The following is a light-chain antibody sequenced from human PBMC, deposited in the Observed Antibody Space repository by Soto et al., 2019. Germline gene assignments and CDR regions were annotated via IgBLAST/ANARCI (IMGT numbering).Light chain of an antibody. Sequence: SYELTQPPSVSVSLGQMARITCSGEGLPRKYAYWYQQKPGQPPVLVIHKDSERPSGIPERFSGSSSETIATLTITGVQAEDEADYYCLSADSGRTTSYRVFGGGTKLTVL. V-gene: IGLV3-16*01. CDR1: GLPRKY. J-gene: IGLJ3*02. CDR2: KDS. CDR3: LSADSGRTTSYRV.